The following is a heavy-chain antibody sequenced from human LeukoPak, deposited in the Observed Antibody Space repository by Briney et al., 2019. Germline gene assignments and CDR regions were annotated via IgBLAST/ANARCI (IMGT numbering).Heavy chain of an antibody. CDR2: ISSSSSYI. D-gene: IGHD5-24*01. Sequence: KSGGSLRLSCAPSGFTVSSYWMSWVRQAPGNGLEWVSSISSSSSYIYYADSVKGRFTISRDNAKNSLYLQMNSLRAEDTAVYYCARRPWGFRDGYNYGLLSWGQGTMVTVSS. J-gene: IGHJ3*01. CDR3: ARRPWGFRDGYNYGLLS. CDR1: GFTVSSYW. V-gene: IGHV3-21*01.